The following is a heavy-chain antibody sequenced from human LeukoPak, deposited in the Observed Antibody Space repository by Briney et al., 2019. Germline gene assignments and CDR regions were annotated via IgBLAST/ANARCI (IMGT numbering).Heavy chain of an antibody. J-gene: IGHJ4*02. CDR3: ARDLAPNYYFDY. CDR2: ISYDGSNK. Sequence: GGSLRLSCAASGFTFSSYAMHWVRQAPGKGLEWVAVISYDGSNKYYADSVKGRFTISRVNSKNTLYLQMNSLRAEDTAVYYCARDLAPNYYFDYWGQGTLVTVSS. V-gene: IGHV3-30*04. CDR1: GFTFSSYA.